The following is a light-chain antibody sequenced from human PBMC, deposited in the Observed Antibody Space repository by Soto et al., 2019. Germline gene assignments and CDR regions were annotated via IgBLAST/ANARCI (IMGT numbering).Light chain of an antibody. Sequence: EIVLTQSPATLSLSPGERATLSCRASQSVSSNLAWYQHKPGQAPRLLIYADSNRATGIPARFSGSGSGTDFTLTISSLEPEDFSVYYCQQRYNWPITFGQGTRLEIK. CDR2: ADS. CDR1: QSVSSN. CDR3: QQRYNWPIT. J-gene: IGKJ5*01. V-gene: IGKV3-11*01.